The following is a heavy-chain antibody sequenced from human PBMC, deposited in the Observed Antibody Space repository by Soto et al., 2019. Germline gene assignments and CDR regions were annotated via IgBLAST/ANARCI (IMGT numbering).Heavy chain of an antibody. CDR3: AREGEGTAMAYFDY. J-gene: IGHJ4*02. CDR1: GGSISSGGYY. CDR2: IYYSGST. D-gene: IGHD5-18*01. Sequence: QVQLQESGPGLVKPSQTLSLTCTVSGGSISSGGYYWSWIRQHPGKGLEWIGYIYYSGSTYYNPSLKSRVTISVDTSKNQFSLKLSSVTAADTAVYYWAREGEGTAMAYFDYWGQGTLVTVSS. V-gene: IGHV4-31*03.